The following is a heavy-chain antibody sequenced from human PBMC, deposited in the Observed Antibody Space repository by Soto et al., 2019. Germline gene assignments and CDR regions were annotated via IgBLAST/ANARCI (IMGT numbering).Heavy chain of an antibody. CDR2: ISSSSSYT. CDR3: AREERDFDWLHPSWFDR. V-gene: IGHV3-11*06. D-gene: IGHD3-9*01. CDR1: GFPFCDYY. Sequence: PGGALRLSCSVAGFPFCDYYMSWIRKAIVTGPEWVSYISSSSSYTNYADSVKGRFTISRDNAKNSLYLQMNSLRAEDTAVYYCAREERDFDWLHPSWFDRWGQGNLVTVYS. J-gene: IGHJ5*02.